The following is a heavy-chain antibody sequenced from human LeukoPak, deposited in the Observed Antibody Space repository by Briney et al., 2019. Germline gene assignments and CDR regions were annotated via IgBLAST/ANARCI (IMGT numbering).Heavy chain of an antibody. V-gene: IGHV3-33*01. Sequence: GGSLRLSCAASGFTFSSYGMHWVRQAPGKGLEWVAVIWYDGSNKYYTDSVKGRFTISRDNSKNTLYLQMNSLRTEDTAVYYCAREIDDYVWGSYQDAFDIWGQGTMVTVSS. D-gene: IGHD3-16*02. CDR2: IWYDGSNK. CDR1: GFTFSSYG. J-gene: IGHJ3*02. CDR3: AREIDDYVWGSYQDAFDI.